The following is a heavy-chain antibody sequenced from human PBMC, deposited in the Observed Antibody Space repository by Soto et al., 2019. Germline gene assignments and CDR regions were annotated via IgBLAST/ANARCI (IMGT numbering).Heavy chain of an antibody. Sequence: EVQLVESGGGLVQPGRSLRLSCAASGFTCDEYGMHWVRQAPGKGLEWVSGITWNSGNIGYADSVKGRFTISRDNAKNSLYLQMNSLRPEDTALYYCARRGNTMAFDIWGQGTMVIVSS. V-gene: IGHV3-9*01. J-gene: IGHJ3*02. CDR3: ARRGNTMAFDI. CDR2: ITWNSGNI. D-gene: IGHD3-16*01. CDR1: GFTCDEYG.